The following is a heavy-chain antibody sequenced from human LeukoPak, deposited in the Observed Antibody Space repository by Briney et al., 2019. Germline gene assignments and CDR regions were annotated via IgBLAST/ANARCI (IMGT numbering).Heavy chain of an antibody. CDR1: GYAFISHV. CDR3: ARWGGNSNYDSSAYVDY. Sequence: GASVRVSCKASGYAFISHVINGVRQAPGQGVAWMGWMSPNSGNTDCAQKFQGRVIMTSNTSINTAYKELSSLRSEDTAVYYCARWGGNSNYDSSAYVDYWGQGTLVTVSS. CDR2: MSPNSGNT. V-gene: IGHV1-8*01. D-gene: IGHD3-22*01. J-gene: IGHJ4*02.